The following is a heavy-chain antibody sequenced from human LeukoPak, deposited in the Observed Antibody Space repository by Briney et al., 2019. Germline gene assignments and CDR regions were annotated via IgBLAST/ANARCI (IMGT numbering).Heavy chain of an antibody. CDR2: IYYSGST. J-gene: IGHJ4*02. CDR3: ARSDSSSSTPMDY. V-gene: IGHV4-59*01. D-gene: IGHD6-6*01. CDR1: GGSISSYY. Sequence: SETLSLTCTASGGSISSYYLSWIRQPPGKGLEWIGYIYYSGSTNYNPSLKSRVTISVDTSKNQFSLKLSSVTAADTAVYYCARSDSSSSTPMDYWGQGTLVTVSS.